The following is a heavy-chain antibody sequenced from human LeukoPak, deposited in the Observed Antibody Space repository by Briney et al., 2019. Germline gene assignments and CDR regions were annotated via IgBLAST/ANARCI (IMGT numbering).Heavy chain of an antibody. D-gene: IGHD6-19*01. CDR2: RNPNSGNT. CDR3: ARGYSSGWGHVDY. J-gene: IGHJ4*01. Sequence: GASVKVSCKSSGYTFTSYDINWVRQATGQGLAWMGWRNPNSGNTGYAQKCEGRVTITRNNSISTAYMELSSLRSEDTAVYYCARGYSSGWGHVDYRGHGTLVTVSS. V-gene: IGHV1-8*03. CDR1: GYTFTSYD.